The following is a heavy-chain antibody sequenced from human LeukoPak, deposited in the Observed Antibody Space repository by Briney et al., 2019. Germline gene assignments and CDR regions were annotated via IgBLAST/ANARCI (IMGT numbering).Heavy chain of an antibody. J-gene: IGHJ4*02. CDR1: GGSISSSNW. CDR3: ANLDYVWGSDY. CDR2: IYHSGST. V-gene: IGHV4-4*02. Sequence: SGTLSLTCPVSGGSISSSNWWSWVRQPPGKGLEWIGEIYHSGSTNYNPSLKRRVTISVDKSKNQFSLKLSSVTAADTAVYDCANLDYVWGSDYWGQGTLVTVSS. D-gene: IGHD3-16*01.